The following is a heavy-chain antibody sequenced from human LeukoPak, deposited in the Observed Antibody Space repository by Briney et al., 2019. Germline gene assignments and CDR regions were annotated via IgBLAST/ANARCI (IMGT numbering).Heavy chain of an antibody. D-gene: IGHD7-27*01. CDR3: ARGNWEPSDY. CDR1: GFTFSSYG. Sequence: TGRSLRLSCAASGFTFSSYGMHWVRQAPGKGLEWVAVIWFDGSDRYYADSVKGRFTITRDNSKSTLYLQMNSLRAEDTAVYYCARGNWEPSDYWGQGTLVTVSS. J-gene: IGHJ4*02. CDR2: IWFDGSDR. V-gene: IGHV3-33*01.